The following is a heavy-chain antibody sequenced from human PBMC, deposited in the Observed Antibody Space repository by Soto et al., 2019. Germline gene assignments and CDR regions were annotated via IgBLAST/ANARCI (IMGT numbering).Heavy chain of an antibody. J-gene: IGHJ6*02. CDR2: STGAGGGT. CDR1: GFPFSSYA. Sequence: GGSLRLSCAASGFPFSSYAISWVRQAPGRGLEWVAASTGAGGGTYNLEAVKGRFTVSRDNSKKTVYLQLDGLRAEDTAVYYCAKGHSDYQGDYNYYGMDVWGQGTTVAVSS. CDR3: AKGHSDYQGDYNYYGMDV. V-gene: IGHV3-23*01. D-gene: IGHD6-25*01.